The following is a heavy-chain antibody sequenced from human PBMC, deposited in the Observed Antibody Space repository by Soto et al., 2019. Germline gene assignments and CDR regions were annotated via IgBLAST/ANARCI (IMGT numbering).Heavy chain of an antibody. D-gene: IGHD6-13*01. CDR3: SVEVFIAAAGYYYYYVMDV. CDR1: GYTFTSYA. J-gene: IGHJ6*02. Sequence: GASVKVSCKASGYTFTSYAMHRVRQAPGQRHEWMGWINAGNGNTKYSQKFQGRVTITRDTSASTAYMELSSLRSEDTAVYFCSVEVFIAAAGYYYYYVMDVWGQGTTVTVSS. CDR2: INAGNGNT. V-gene: IGHV1-3*01.